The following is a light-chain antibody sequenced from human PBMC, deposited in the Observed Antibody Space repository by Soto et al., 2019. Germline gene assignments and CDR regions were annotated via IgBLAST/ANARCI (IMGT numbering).Light chain of an antibody. CDR1: QSVSSNY. CDR2: GAS. V-gene: IGKV3-20*01. CDR3: QQYDSSPLT. Sequence: EIVLTQSPGTLSLSPGERATLSCRASQSVSSNYLAWYQQKPGQAPRLLIYGASSRATGVPDRFRGSGSGTDVTLPISRLEPEDFAVYYCQQYDSSPLTFGGGTKVEIK. J-gene: IGKJ4*01.